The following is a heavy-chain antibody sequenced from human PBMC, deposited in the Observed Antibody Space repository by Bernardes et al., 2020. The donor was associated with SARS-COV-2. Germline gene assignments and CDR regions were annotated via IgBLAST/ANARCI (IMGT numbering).Heavy chain of an antibody. D-gene: IGHD3-9*01. Sequence: SMRLYGAASGFTFSSYGMHWVRQAPGKGLEWVAVISYDGSNKYYADSVKGRFTISRDNSKNTLYLQMNSLRAEDTAVYYCAKGPYYDILTGSMNYYYYGMDVWGQGTTVTVSS. CDR2: ISYDGSNK. V-gene: IGHV3-30*18. CDR1: GFTFSSYG. J-gene: IGHJ6*02. CDR3: AKGPYYDILTGSMNYYYYGMDV.